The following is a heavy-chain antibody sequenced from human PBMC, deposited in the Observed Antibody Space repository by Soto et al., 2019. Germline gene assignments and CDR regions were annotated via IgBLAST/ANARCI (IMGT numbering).Heavy chain of an antibody. CDR3: AREHYYESSGPFQH. Sequence: GGSLRLSCAASEFTFTRYSMNWVRSAPGKGLEWGSYISSSSSTIDYADSVKGRFTISRDNAKNSLYLQVNSLRDEDMVVYCCAREHYYESSGPFQHWGHGTLVTVSS. CDR1: EFTFTRYS. V-gene: IGHV3-48*02. D-gene: IGHD3-22*01. CDR2: ISSSSSTI. J-gene: IGHJ1*01.